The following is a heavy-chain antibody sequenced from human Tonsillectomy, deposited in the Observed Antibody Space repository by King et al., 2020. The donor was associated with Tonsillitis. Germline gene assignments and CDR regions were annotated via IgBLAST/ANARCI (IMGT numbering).Heavy chain of an antibody. J-gene: IGHJ4*02. Sequence: VQLVESGGGLGQPGGSLRLSCAASGLSFSGYAMTWVRQGPGKGLEWVSTINSSGGNTNYADSVRGRFTISRDNSKNTLYLQMDSLRAEDSAVYYCAVNYYDTSGPPGDYWGQGTLVTVSS. CDR2: INSSGGNT. CDR3: AVNYYDTSGPPGDY. V-gene: IGHV3-23*04. CDR1: GLSFSGYA. D-gene: IGHD3-22*01.